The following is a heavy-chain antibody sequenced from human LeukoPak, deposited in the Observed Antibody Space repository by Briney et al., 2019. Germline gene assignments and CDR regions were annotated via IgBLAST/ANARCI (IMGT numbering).Heavy chain of an antibody. Sequence: PGGSLRLSCAASGFTFSSYSMNWVRQAPGKGLEWVSSISSSSSYIYYADSVKGRFTISRDNAKNSLYLQMNSLRAEDTAVYYCARGQSDYDILTGYHTQDYWGQGTLVTVSS. CDR2: ISSSSSYI. D-gene: IGHD3-9*01. CDR3: ARGQSDYDILTGYHTQDY. V-gene: IGHV3-21*01. CDR1: GFTFSSYS. J-gene: IGHJ4*02.